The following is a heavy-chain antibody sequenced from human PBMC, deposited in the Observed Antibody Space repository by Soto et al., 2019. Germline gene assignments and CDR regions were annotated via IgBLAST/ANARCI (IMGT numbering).Heavy chain of an antibody. Sequence: GGSLRLSCAASGFTFSSYSMNWVRQAPGKGLECVSYISSSSSTIYYADSVKGRFTISRDNAKNSLYLQMNSLRDEDTAVYYCAGDSSGYYYFDYWGQGTLVTVSS. J-gene: IGHJ4*02. CDR3: AGDSSGYYYFDY. V-gene: IGHV3-48*02. CDR1: GFTFSSYS. CDR2: ISSSSSTI. D-gene: IGHD3-22*01.